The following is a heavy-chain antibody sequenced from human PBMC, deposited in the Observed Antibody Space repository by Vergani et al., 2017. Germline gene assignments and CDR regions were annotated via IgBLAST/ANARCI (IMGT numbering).Heavy chain of an antibody. J-gene: IGHJ4*02. Sequence: QLQLQESGPGLVKPSETLSLTCTVSGGSISSSSYYWGWIRQPPGKGLEWIGSIYHSGSTYYNPSLKSRVTISVDTSKNQFSLKLSSVTAADTAVYYCARGVRGDPDYFDYWGQGTLVTVSS. D-gene: IGHD4-17*01. CDR2: IYHSGST. V-gene: IGHV4-39*07. CDR3: ARGVRGDPDYFDY. CDR1: GGSISSSSYY.